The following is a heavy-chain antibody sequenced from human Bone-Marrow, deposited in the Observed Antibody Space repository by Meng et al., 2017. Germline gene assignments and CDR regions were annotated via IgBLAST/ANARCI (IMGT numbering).Heavy chain of an antibody. CDR1: GFSFDGYG. Sequence: GESLKIPCVASGFSFDGYGLNWVRQAPGTGLECVSGINWNGGGTGSADSVKGRFTISRDNAKNSLYLQMNSLRAEDTALYYCASGSSGSYGMDVWGPGTTVTVSS. V-gene: IGHV3-20*04. J-gene: IGHJ6*02. D-gene: IGHD1-26*01. CDR2: INWNGGGT. CDR3: ASGSSGSYGMDV.